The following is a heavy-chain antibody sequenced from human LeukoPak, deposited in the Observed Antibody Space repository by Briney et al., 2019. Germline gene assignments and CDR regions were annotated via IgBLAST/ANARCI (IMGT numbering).Heavy chain of an antibody. J-gene: IGHJ4*02. D-gene: IGHD3-3*01. CDR3: ARAGITIFGVVTRDTPHFDY. V-gene: IGHV1-46*01. CDR2: INPSGGST. CDR1: GHTFTSYY. Sequence: ASVKVSCKASGHTFTSYYMHWVRQAPGQGLEWMGIINPSGGSTSYTQKFQGRVTMTRDTSTSTVYMELSSLRPEDTAVYYCARAGITIFGVVTRDTPHFDYWGQGTLVTVSS.